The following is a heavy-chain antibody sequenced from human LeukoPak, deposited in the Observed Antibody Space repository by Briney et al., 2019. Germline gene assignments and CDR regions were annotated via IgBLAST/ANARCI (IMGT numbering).Heavy chain of an antibody. V-gene: IGHV3-43*02. J-gene: IGHJ3*02. CDR2: ISGDGGRT. Sequence: GGSLRLSCAASGFTFDDYATHWVRQAPGKGLEWVSLISGDGGRTHYADSVKGRFTISRDNSKNSLYLQMNSLRTEDTAFYYCAKAYYDYVWGSYRYFCAFDIWGQGTMVTVSS. CDR1: GFTFDDYA. CDR3: AKAYYDYVWGSYRYFCAFDI. D-gene: IGHD3-16*02.